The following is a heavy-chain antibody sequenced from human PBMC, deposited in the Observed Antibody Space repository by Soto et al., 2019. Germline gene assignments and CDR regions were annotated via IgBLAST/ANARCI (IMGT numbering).Heavy chain of an antibody. CDR1: GESLSGYY. V-gene: IGHV4-34*01. J-gene: IGHJ4*02. CDR3: ARNSVIGVVLN. CDR2: INHRGST. D-gene: IGHD3-3*01. Sequence: QVQLQQWGAGLLKPSETLSLTCVVYGESLSGYYWSWIRQPPGKGLEWIGEINHRGSTNYNPSLKSRVSISVDTSKNHFSLRLSSVTAADTAVYYCARNSVIGVVLNWGQGTLVTVSS.